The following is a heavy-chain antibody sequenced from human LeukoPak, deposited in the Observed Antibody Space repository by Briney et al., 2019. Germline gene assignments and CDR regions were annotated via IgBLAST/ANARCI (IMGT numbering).Heavy chain of an antibody. CDR2: IIPIFGTA. CDR3: AREYSSSRNYYYGMDV. D-gene: IGHD6-13*01. J-gene: IGHJ6*02. Sequence: ASVKVSCKASGGTFSSYAISWVRQAPGQGLEWMGGIIPIFGTANYAQKFQGRVTITADESTSTAYMELSSLRSEDTAVYCCAREYSSSRNYYYGMDVWGQGTTVTVSS. CDR1: GGTFSSYA. V-gene: IGHV1-69*13.